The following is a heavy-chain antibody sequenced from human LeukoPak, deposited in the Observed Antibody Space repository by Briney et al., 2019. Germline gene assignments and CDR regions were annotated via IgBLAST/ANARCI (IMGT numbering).Heavy chain of an antibody. Sequence: SETLSLTCTVSGGSISSSSYYWGWIRQPPGKGLEWIGSIYYSGSTYYNPSLKSRVTISVDTSKNQFSLKLSSVTAADTAVYYCARGSSGGTTRWFDPWGQGTLVTVSS. CDR2: IYYSGST. CDR1: GGSISSSSYY. V-gene: IGHV4-39*07. D-gene: IGHD4-23*01. J-gene: IGHJ5*02. CDR3: ARGSSGGTTRWFDP.